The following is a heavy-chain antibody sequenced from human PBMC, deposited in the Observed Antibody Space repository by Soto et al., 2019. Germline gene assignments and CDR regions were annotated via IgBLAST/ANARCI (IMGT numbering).Heavy chain of an antibody. D-gene: IGHD6-19*01. Sequence: ASVKVSCKASGYTFTSYDINWVRQATGQGLEWMGWMNPNSGNTGYAQKFQGRVTMTRNTSISTAHMELSSLRSEDTAVYYCKVAGTWRPFDYWGQGTLVTVSS. J-gene: IGHJ4*02. CDR2: MNPNSGNT. V-gene: IGHV1-8*01. CDR1: GYTFTSYD. CDR3: KVAGTWRPFDY.